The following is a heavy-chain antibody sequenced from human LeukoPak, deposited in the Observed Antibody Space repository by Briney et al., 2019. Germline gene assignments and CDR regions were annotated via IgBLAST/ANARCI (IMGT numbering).Heavy chain of an antibody. CDR1: GYTFTSYG. D-gene: IGHD1-26*01. CDR2: ISAYNGNT. CDR3: AVLVGATRSAFDI. J-gene: IGHJ3*02. Sequence: ASVKVSCKASGYTFTSYGISWVRQAPGQGLEWMGWISAYNGNTNYAQKFQGRVTMTRDTSISTAYMELSRLRSDDTAVYYCAVLVGATRSAFDIWGQGTMVTVSS. V-gene: IGHV1-18*01.